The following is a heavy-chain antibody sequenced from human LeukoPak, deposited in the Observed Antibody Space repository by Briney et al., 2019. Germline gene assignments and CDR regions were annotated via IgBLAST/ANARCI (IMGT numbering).Heavy chain of an antibody. CDR3: ARSRGPNTFGGVHDN. J-gene: IGHJ4*02. V-gene: IGHV3-23*01. CDR1: GFTFSTYA. D-gene: IGHD3-16*01. CDR2: ISGSVTST. Sequence: QSGGSLRLSCAASGFTFSTYAMSWVRQAPGKGLEWVSGISGSVTSTYYADSVKGRFTISRDNSKNTLYLQMHSLRAEDTAVYYCARSRGPNTFGGVHDNWGQGTLVTVSS.